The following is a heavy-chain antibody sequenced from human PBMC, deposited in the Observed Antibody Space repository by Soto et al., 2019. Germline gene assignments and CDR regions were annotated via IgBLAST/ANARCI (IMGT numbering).Heavy chain of an antibody. CDR3: ARETYSFNDY. Sequence: EVQLVESGGGLVLPGGSLRLSCAASGFTFSGYWMHWVRQAPGEGLVWVSRINPDGGSTNYADSVKGRFTISRDNAKNTLFLQMNGLRAEDTAVYYCARETYSFNDYWGRGTLVTVSS. CDR1: GFTFSGYW. J-gene: IGHJ4*02. CDR2: INPDGGST. V-gene: IGHV3-74*01. D-gene: IGHD4-4*01.